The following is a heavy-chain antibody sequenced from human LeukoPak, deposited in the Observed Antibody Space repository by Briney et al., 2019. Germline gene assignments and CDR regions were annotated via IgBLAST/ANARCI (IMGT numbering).Heavy chain of an antibody. CDR2: ITSCGTI. CDR3: ARVAGDYSNLAFTTLDY. Sequence: PGGSLRLSCAASGLTFSDYYMSWIRQAPGKGLEWVSYITSCGTIYYADSVKGRFTISRDNAKNSLYLQMNSLRAEDTAVYYCARVAGDYSNLAFTTLDYWGQGTLVTVSS. J-gene: IGHJ4*02. V-gene: IGHV3-11*04. D-gene: IGHD4-11*01. CDR1: GLTFSDYY.